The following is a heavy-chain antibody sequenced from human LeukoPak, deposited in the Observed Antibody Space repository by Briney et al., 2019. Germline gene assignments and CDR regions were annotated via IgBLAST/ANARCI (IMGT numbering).Heavy chain of an antibody. D-gene: IGHD2-15*01. V-gene: IGHV3-23*01. CDR2: ISGSGGST. CDR3: AKDRQDTVVVVAATGVDY. J-gene: IGHJ4*02. CDR1: GFTFSSFA. Sequence: GGSLRLSWAASGFTFSSFAITWVRQTPGEGLEWVSAISGSGGSTYYADSVKGRFTISRDNSKNTLYLQMTSLRAEDTAVYYCAKDRQDTVVVVAATGVDYWGQGTLVTVSS.